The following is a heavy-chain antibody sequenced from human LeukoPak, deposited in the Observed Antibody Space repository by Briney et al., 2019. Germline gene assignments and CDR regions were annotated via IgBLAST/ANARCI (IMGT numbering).Heavy chain of an antibody. CDR1: GYTFTSYG. J-gene: IGHJ4*02. Sequence: GSVTVSCTASGYTFTSYGMSWVRQAPGQGLEWMGWISAYNGNTKYAQRLQGRVTITTDTTTKTAYMDMRRLRADDTAVYYCATSNLVAPALGYFDSCGEGTLFSVSS. D-gene: IGHD5-18*01. CDR3: ATSNLVAPALGYFDS. V-gene: IGHV1-18*01. CDR2: ISAYNGNT.